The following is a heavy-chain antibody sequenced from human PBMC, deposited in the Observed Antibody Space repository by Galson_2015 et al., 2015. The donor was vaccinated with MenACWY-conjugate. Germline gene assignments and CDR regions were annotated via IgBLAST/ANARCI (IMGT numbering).Heavy chain of an antibody. CDR3: AEAQSIGWYVGYNYSDP. D-gene: IGHD6-19*01. CDR1: GFTFSNYA. J-gene: IGHJ5*02. Sequence: SLRLSCAASGFTFSNYAMGWVRQASGKGLEWVSGLRGSGDKTFYEESVKGRFTISRDNSKNTLHLQMSSLRAEDTAVYYCAEAQSIGWYVGYNYSDPWGQGALVTVSS. CDR2: LRGSGDKT. V-gene: IGHV3-23*01.